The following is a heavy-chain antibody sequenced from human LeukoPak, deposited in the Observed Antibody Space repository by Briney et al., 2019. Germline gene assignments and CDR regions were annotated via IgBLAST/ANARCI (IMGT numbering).Heavy chain of an antibody. CDR3: ARRYCGSTTCPNFDY. CDR1: GFTFRSYE. V-gene: IGHV3-48*03. Sequence: QPGGSLRLSCAASGFTFRSYEMNWVRQAPGKGLEWVSYISSTTSIYYADSVKGRFTISRDNAKNSVFLQMNSLRDEDTAVYYCARRYCGSTTCPNFDYWGQGILVTVSS. D-gene: IGHD2-2*01. CDR2: ISSTTSI. J-gene: IGHJ4*02.